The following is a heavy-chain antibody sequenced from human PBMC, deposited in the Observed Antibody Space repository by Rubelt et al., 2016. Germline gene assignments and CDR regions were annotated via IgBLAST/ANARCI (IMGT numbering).Heavy chain of an antibody. D-gene: IGHD3-3*01. J-gene: IGHJ4*02. V-gene: IGHV3-7*04. CDR2: IKQDGSEK. CDR1: GFTFSSDW. CDR3: ARDGGWSGYYLLDY. Sequence: EVQLVESGGGLVQPGGSLRLSCAASGFTFSSDWMSWVRQAPGKGLEWVANIKQDGSEKYYVESVKGRFTISRDNAKNSLYLQMNSLRAEDTAVYYCARDGGWSGYYLLDYWGQGILVTVSS.